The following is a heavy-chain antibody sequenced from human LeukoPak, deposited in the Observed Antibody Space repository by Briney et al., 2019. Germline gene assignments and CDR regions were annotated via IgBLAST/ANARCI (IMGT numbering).Heavy chain of an antibody. D-gene: IGHD3-10*01. V-gene: IGHV4-61*10. Sequence: SETLSLTCTVSGGSISSGSYYWSWIRQPAGKGLEWIGFIYYSGSTNYNPSLKSRVTTSVDTSKNQLSLKLSSVTAADTAVYYCARNKGRYGSGRVHFDPWGQGTLVTVSS. J-gene: IGHJ5*02. CDR3: ARNKGRYGSGRVHFDP. CDR1: GGSISSGSYY. CDR2: IYYSGST.